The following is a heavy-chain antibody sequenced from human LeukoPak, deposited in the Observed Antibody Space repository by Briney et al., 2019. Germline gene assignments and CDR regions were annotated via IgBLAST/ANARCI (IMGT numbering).Heavy chain of an antibody. CDR1: GGSISSGGYS. J-gene: IGHJ5*02. V-gene: IGHV4-30-2*01. CDR2: IYHSGST. CDR3: ARDGGGYP. Sequence: PSQTLSLTCAVSGGSISSGGYSWSWLRQPPGKGLEWIGYIYHSGSTYYNPSLKSRVTISVDRSKNQFSLKLSSVTAADTAVYYCARDGGGYPWGQGTLVTVSS. D-gene: IGHD3-16*01.